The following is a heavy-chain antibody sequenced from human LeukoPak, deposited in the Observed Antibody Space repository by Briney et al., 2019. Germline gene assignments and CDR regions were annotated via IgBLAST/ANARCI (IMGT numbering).Heavy chain of an antibody. D-gene: IGHD3-22*01. CDR1: GGSISGYY. CDR3: ARAPDSSGYYYEAFDI. Sequence: SETLSLTCTVSGGSISGYYWSWIRQPPGKGLEWIGYIYYSGSTNYNPSLKSRVTISVDTSKNQFSLKLSSVTAADTAVYYCARAPDSSGYYYEAFDIWGQGTMVTVSS. V-gene: IGHV4-59*01. J-gene: IGHJ3*02. CDR2: IYYSGST.